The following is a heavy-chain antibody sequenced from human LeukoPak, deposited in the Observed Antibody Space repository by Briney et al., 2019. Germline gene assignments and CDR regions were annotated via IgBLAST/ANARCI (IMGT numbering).Heavy chain of an antibody. CDR3: TRELRGIASHYHGTDV. Sequence: GGSLRLSCVASGFSFSTYDMYWVRQAAGRGLEWVSALGTNGDSYYLGSVKGRFTISRDDGKNSLYLQMNSLGVEDTAVYYCTRELRGIASHYHGTDVWGQGTTVTVSS. CDR1: GFSFSTYD. J-gene: IGHJ6*02. CDR2: LGTNGDS. V-gene: IGHV3-13*01. D-gene: IGHD6-6*01.